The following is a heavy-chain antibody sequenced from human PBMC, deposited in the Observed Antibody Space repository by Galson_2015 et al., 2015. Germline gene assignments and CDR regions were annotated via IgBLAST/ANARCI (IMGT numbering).Heavy chain of an antibody. CDR1: GFTFSNAW. Sequence: SLRLSCAASGFTFSNAWMSWVRQAPGKGLEWVGRIESKADGGTTDYAAPVKGRFTISRDDSKNTLYLQLNSLKTEDTAVYYCTRGLAGPGYCWGQGTLVTVSS. D-gene: IGHD6-19*01. J-gene: IGHJ4*02. CDR3: TRGLAGPGYC. CDR2: IESKADGGTT. V-gene: IGHV3-15*04.